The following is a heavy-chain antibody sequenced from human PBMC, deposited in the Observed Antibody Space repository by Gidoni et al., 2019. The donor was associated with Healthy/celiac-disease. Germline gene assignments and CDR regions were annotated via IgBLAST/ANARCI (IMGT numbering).Heavy chain of an antibody. Sequence: QVQLVESGGGVVQPGRSLRLSCAASGCTFSSYGMHWVRQAPGKGLECVAVISYDGSNKYYADSVKGRFTISRDNSKTKLYLQMNSLRAEDTAVCYCAKDLGYGGKGAGDYWGQGTLVTVSS. CDR2: ISYDGSNK. V-gene: IGHV3-30*18. J-gene: IGHJ4*02. D-gene: IGHD4-17*01. CDR3: AKDLGYGGKGAGDY. CDR1: GCTFSSYG.